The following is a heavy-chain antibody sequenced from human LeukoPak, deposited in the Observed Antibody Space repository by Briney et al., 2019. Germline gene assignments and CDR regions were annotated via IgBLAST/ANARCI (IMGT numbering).Heavy chain of an antibody. CDR3: ARVTIEGGGDY. Sequence: GGSLRLSCAASGFTFSSYAMSWVRQAPGKGLEWISYINGDSSAIFYADSVRGRFTVSRDNAKNSLYLQMNSLRAEDTAVYYCARVTIEGGGDYWGQGTLVTVSS. CDR2: INGDSSAI. J-gene: IGHJ4*02. D-gene: IGHD1-14*01. V-gene: IGHV3-48*04. CDR1: GFTFSSYA.